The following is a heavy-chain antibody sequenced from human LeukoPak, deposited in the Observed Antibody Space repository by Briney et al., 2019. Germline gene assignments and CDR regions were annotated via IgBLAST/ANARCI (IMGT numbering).Heavy chain of an antibody. CDR1: GGSISSGDHY. V-gene: IGHV4-30-4*02. J-gene: IGHJ4*02. Sequence: PSETLSLTCTVSGGSISSGDHYWSWIRQPPGKGLEWIGYIYYSGSTYYNPSLKSRVTISVDTSKNQFSLKLSSVTAADTAVYYCARGGMGMASFPFDYWGQGTLVTVSS. D-gene: IGHD6-13*01. CDR3: ARGGMGMASFPFDY. CDR2: IYYSGST.